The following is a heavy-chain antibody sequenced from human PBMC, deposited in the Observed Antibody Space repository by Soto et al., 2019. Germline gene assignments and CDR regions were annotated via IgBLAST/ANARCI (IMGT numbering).Heavy chain of an antibody. D-gene: IGHD6-19*01. CDR1: GGTFRTYA. J-gene: IGHJ6*02. Sequence: QVQLLQSVAEVKKPGSSVRVSCEASGGTFRTYAISWVRQAPGQGLEWTGEIIPIFGKVNYAQKSQRRVTITADESTTTVYTDLRSLTSEDTSVYYCAKGAVAGTPTSYYYYSMDVWGQGTTVTVS. V-gene: IGHV1-69*12. CDR2: IIPIFGKV. CDR3: AKGAVAGTPTSYYYYSMDV.